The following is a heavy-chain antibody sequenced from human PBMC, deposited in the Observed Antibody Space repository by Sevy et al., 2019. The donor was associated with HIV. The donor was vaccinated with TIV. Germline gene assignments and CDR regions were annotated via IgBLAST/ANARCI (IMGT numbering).Heavy chain of an antibody. CDR2: IKQDGSEK. V-gene: IGHV3-7*01. CDR3: ARVQATIVATIDYFDY. D-gene: IGHD5-12*01. CDR1: GFTFSSYW. J-gene: IGHJ4*02. Sequence: GGSLRLSCAASGFTFSSYWMSWVRQAPGKELEWVANIKQDGSEKYYVDSVKGRFTISRDNAKNSLYLQMNSLRAEDTAVYYWARVQATIVATIDYFDYWGQGTLVTVSS.